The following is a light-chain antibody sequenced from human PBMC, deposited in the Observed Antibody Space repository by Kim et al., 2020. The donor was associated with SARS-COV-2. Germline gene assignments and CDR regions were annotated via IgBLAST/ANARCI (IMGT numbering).Light chain of an antibody. J-gene: IGLJ2*01. V-gene: IGLV3-1*01. CDR2: HDT. CDR3: QAWDDNTVL. CDR1: KWGDGY. Sequence: SYELKQSPSMSVSPGQTANITCSGDKWGDGYACWYQQRPGQSPVLVIYHDTKRSSGIPERFSASISGNVATLTISGTQAVDEADYYCQAWDDNTVLFGGGTQLTVL.